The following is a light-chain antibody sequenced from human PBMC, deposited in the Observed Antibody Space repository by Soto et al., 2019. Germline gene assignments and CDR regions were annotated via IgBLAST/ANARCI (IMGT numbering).Light chain of an antibody. V-gene: IGKV3-20*01. Sequence: EIVLTQSPGTLSLSPGERATLSCRASQSVRSSYLAWYHQKPGQAPRLLIYDASSRATGIPDRFSGSGSGTDFTLTISRLEPEDFAVYYCQQYGSSPRTFGQGTKVEVK. J-gene: IGKJ1*01. CDR1: QSVRSSY. CDR2: DAS. CDR3: QQYGSSPRT.